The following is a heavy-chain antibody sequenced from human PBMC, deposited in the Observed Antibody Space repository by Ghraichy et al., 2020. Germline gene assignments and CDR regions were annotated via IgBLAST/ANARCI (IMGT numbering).Heavy chain of an antibody. CDR2: IGSNGDSA. J-gene: IGHJ5*02. D-gene: IGHD2/OR15-2a*01. CDR3: VRVGCRTTFCPNWFDP. CDR1: GFTFYNYA. V-gene: IGHV3-64D*06. Sequence: GGSLRLSCSASGFTFYNYAMHWVRQAPGKGLEYISAIGSNGDSAYNADSVKGRFTISRDNSKNTVYLQMSSLRAEDTAMYYCVRVGCRTTFCPNWFDPWGQGTLVIVSS.